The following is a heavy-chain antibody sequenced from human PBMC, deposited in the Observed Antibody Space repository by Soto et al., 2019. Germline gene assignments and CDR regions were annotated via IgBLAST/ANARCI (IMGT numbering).Heavy chain of an antibody. CDR2: ISATGRST. Sequence: EVQLLESGGGFVEPGWSLRLSCAASGFTFSTYPMTWVRQAPGKGLEWVSSISATGRSTYYADSVKGRFTISRDNRKNTISLQMNSLRDEDTAIYYCAKEQTHSEADTSSIFDFWGQVTLVTVSS. V-gene: IGHV3-23*01. J-gene: IGHJ4*02. D-gene: IGHD2-2*01. CDR1: GFTFSTYP. CDR3: AKEQTHSEADTSSIFDF.